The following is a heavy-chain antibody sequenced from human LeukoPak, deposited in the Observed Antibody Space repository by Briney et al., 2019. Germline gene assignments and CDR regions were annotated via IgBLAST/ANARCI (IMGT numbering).Heavy chain of an antibody. J-gene: IGHJ4*02. CDR2: IWYDGSNK. V-gene: IGHV3-33*01. CDR3: ARGHYGDYVLDY. Sequence: GRSLRLSCAASGFTFSSYGMHWVRQAPGKGLEWVAVIWYDGSNKYYADSVKGRFTISRDNSKNTLYLQMNSLRAEVTAVYYCARGHYGDYVLDYWGQGTLVSVSS. CDR1: GFTFSSYG. D-gene: IGHD4-17*01.